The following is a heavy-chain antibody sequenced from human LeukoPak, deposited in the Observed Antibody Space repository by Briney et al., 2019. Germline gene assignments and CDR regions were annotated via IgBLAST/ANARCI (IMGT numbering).Heavy chain of an antibody. Sequence: SETLSLTCAVSGYSISSGYYWGWFRQPPGKGLEWIGSIYHSGSTYYNPSLKSRVTISVDTSKNQFSLKLSSVTAADTAVYYCARAAHGGWFGELLPDYWGQGTLVTVSS. CDR3: ARAAHGGWFGELLPDY. J-gene: IGHJ4*02. CDR2: IYHSGST. D-gene: IGHD3-10*01. CDR1: GYSISSGYY. V-gene: IGHV4-38-2*01.